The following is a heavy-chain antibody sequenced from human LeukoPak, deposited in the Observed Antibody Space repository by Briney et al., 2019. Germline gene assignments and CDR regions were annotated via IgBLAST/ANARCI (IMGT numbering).Heavy chain of an antibody. J-gene: IGHJ3*02. V-gene: IGHV1-69*06. CDR1: GGTFSSYA. CDR2: IIPIFGTA. CDR3: ARAVAAGDAFDI. D-gene: IGHD6-13*01. Sequence: SVKVSCKASGGTFSSYAIRWVRQAPGQGLEWMGGIIPIFGTANYAQKFQGRVTITADKSTSTAYMELSSLRSGDTAVYYCARAVAAGDAFDIWGQGTMVTVSS.